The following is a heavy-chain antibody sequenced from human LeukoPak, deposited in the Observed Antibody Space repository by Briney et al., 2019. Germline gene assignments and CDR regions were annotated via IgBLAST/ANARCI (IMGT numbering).Heavy chain of an antibody. CDR1: GGSITNYY. D-gene: IGHD3-22*01. V-gene: IGHV4-4*07. CDR2: IYASGST. CDR3: ARDYYDSDGYWDYFDY. J-gene: IGHJ4*02. Sequence: SETLSLTCTVSGGSITNYYWSWIRQPAGKRLEWIGRIYASGSTNYNPALKSRLTMSVDTSKNQFSLRMSSVTAADTAVYSCARDYYDSDGYWDYFDYWGQGTLVTVSS.